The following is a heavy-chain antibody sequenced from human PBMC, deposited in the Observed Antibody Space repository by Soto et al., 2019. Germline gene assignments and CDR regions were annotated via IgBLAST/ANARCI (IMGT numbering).Heavy chain of an antibody. CDR3: ARHFVAVVIKGWGY. CDR2: TYYNGNA. V-gene: IGHV4-39*01. CDR1: GGSIDRSNYY. D-gene: IGHD3-10*01. Sequence: ASETLSLTCNASGGSIDRSNYYWDWLRQPPGKGLEWIGTTYYNGNAYYNPSLKSRVSMSVDTSKNQFSLKLVSVTAADTAVYYCARHFVAVVIKGWGYWGQGTLVTVSS. J-gene: IGHJ4*02.